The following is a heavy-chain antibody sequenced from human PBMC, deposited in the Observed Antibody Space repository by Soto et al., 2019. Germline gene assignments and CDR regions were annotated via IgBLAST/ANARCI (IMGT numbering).Heavy chain of an antibody. D-gene: IGHD5-18*01. Sequence: GGSVRLSCAASGFTFSSYAMSRVRQAPGKGLEWVSAISGSGGSTYYADSVKGRFTISRDHSKNTLYLQMNSLRAEDTAVYYCAKDPLEIQLWPKYYFDYWGQGTLVTVSS. J-gene: IGHJ4*02. V-gene: IGHV3-23*01. CDR2: ISGSGGST. CDR3: AKDPLEIQLWPKYYFDY. CDR1: GFTFSSYA.